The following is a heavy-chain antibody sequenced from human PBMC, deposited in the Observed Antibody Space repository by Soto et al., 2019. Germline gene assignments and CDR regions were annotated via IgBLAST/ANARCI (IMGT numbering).Heavy chain of an antibody. D-gene: IGHD1-26*01. CDR2: INPKTDDT. Sequence: SVKVTCMTSVYSFTESYIHWVRQAPGQGLEGMGRINPKTDDTNYAQRFEDRVAMPSDTSISTANVELNGLRADDAARCYCVREQARGSEPLGYWGQGALVTVSS. J-gene: IGHJ4*02. CDR1: VYSFTESY. CDR3: VREQARGSEPLGY. V-gene: IGHV1-2*06.